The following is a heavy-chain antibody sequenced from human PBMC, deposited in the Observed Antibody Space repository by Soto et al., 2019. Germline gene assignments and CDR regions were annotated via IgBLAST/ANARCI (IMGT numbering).Heavy chain of an antibody. CDR1: GGSVSSGSYY. CDR2: IYYSGST. D-gene: IGHD3-3*01. Sequence: SETLSLTCTVSGGSVSSGSYYWSWIRQPPGKGLEWIGYIYYSGSTNYNPSLKSRVTISVDTSKNQFSLKLSSVTAADTAVYYCARGTYYDFWSGYYSYGMDVWGQGTTVTVS. CDR3: ARGTYYDFWSGYYSYGMDV. J-gene: IGHJ6*02. V-gene: IGHV4-61*01.